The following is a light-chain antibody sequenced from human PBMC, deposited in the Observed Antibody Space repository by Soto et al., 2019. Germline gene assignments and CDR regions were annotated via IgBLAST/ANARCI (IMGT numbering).Light chain of an antibody. CDR3: MQALQTPPA. V-gene: IGKV2-28*01. CDR2: LGS. J-gene: IGKJ1*01. Sequence: DIVMTQSPLSLPVTPGEPASISCRSSQSLLHSNGYNYLDWYLQKPGQSPQLLIYLGSNRASGVPDRFSGSGSGTDFTLKXXRXXXXXVXXYYCMQALQTPPAFGQGTKVEIK. CDR1: QSLLHSNGYNY.